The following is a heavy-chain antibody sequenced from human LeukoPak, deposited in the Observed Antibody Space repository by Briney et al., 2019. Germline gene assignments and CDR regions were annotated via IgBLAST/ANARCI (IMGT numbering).Heavy chain of an antibody. CDR1: GXSISSYY. D-gene: IGHD3-3*01. CDR3: ARQSQKDGITIFGG. V-gene: IGHV4-59*08. Sequence: SETLSLTCTVSGXSISSYYWSWIRQPPGKGLEWIGYIYYSGSTNYNPSLKSRVTISVDTSKNQFSLRLSSVTAADTAVYYCARQSQKDGITIFGGWGQGTLVTVSS. J-gene: IGHJ4*02. CDR2: IYYSGST.